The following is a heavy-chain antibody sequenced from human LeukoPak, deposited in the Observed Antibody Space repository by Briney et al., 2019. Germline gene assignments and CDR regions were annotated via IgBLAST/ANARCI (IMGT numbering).Heavy chain of an antibody. V-gene: IGHV3-30*18. CDR3: AKDRSGYYRDPHY. Sequence: GRSLRLSCAASGFTFSSYGMHWVRQAPGKGLEWVAVISYDGSNKYYADSVKGRFTISRDNSKNTLYLQMNSLRAEDTAVYYCAKDRSGYYRDPHYWGQGTLVTVSS. CDR1: GFTFSSYG. D-gene: IGHD3-22*01. J-gene: IGHJ4*02. CDR2: ISYDGSNK.